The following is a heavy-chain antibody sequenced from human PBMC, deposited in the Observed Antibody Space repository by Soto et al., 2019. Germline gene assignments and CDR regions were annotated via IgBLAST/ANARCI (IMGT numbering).Heavy chain of an antibody. CDR2: IDADDSSA. J-gene: IGHJ6*02. CDR3: ARDYYYSVDV. D-gene: IGHD3-10*01. CDR1: GFTFSTTW. V-gene: IGHV3-74*03. Sequence: EMQLVESGGGLVQPGGSLRLSCFVSGFTFSTTWMHWVRQAPGKGLVWVSRIDADDSSATYADSVKGRFTISRDNSKNTLYLQMNSLRPEDTAVYYCARDYYYSVDVWGQGTSVTVSS.